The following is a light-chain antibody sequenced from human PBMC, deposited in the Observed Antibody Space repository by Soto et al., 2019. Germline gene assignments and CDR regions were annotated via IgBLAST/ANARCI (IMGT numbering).Light chain of an antibody. CDR2: LDSDGSH. V-gene: IGLV4-69*01. J-gene: IGLJ2*01. CDR3: QSWGTGIHVL. CDR1: SGHSSYA. Sequence: QSVLTQSPSASASLGASVKLTCTLSSGHSSYAIAWHQQQPEKGPRYLMKLDSDGSHTKGDAIPDRFSGSSSGAKRYLPISSPLSEDEADYYCQSWGTGIHVLLGGGTKLT.